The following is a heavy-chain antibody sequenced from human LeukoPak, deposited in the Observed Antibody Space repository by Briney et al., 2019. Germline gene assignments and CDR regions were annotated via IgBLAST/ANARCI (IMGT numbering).Heavy chain of an antibody. J-gene: IGHJ4*02. V-gene: IGHV3-43*01. CDR1: GFNFNAYT. Sequence: GGSLRLSCATSGFNFNAYTMHWVRQAPGKGLEWVSFIRGAATTNYADSVKGRFTVSSDNSKNSLYLQMNSLRPEDSGLYYCAKERDGHKDGLAHWGRGTLDTVSS. CDR2: IRGAATT. D-gene: IGHD5-24*01. CDR3: AKERDGHKDGLAH.